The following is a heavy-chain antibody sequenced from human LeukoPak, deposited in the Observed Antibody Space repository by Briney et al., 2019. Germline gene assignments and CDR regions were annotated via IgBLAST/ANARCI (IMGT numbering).Heavy chain of an antibody. CDR2: IRYDGSNK. V-gene: IGHV3-30*02. CDR3: AKEDYAILTGYPLLDY. Sequence: GGSLRLSCAASGFTFSSYGMHWVRQAPGKGLEWVAFIRYDGSNKYYADSVKGRFTISRDNSKNTLYLRMNSLRAEDTAVYYCAKEDYAILTGYPLLDYWGQGTLVTVSS. D-gene: IGHD3-9*01. J-gene: IGHJ4*02. CDR1: GFTFSSYG.